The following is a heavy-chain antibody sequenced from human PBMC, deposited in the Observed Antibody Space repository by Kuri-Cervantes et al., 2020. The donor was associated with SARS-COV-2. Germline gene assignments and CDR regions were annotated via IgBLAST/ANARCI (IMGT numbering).Heavy chain of an antibody. CDR1: GFAVSSNY. V-gene: IGHV3-53*01. CDR2: IYSDGST. D-gene: IGHD3-22*01. CDR3: ARDLVDSSGYSGLGY. J-gene: IGHJ4*02. Sequence: GGSLRLCCAASGFAVSSNYMSWVRQAPGKGLEWVSIIYSDGSTYYADSVKGRFTISRDNPKNALYLQMNSLRAEDTAVYYCARDLVDSSGYSGLGYWGQGTLVTVSS.